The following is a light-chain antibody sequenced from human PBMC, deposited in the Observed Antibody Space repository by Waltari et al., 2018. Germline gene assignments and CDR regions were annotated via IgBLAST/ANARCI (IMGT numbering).Light chain of an antibody. CDR3: AAWDDSLNGVV. Sequence: QSVLTQPPSASGTPGQTVTISCSGSSSNIGGNAVNWYQQLPGTAPKLLIYSNNQRPSGVPDRFPGSKSGTSASLAISGLQSEDETDYYCAAWDDSLNGVVFGGGTKLTVL. J-gene: IGLJ3*02. CDR2: SNN. CDR1: SSNIGGNA. V-gene: IGLV1-44*01.